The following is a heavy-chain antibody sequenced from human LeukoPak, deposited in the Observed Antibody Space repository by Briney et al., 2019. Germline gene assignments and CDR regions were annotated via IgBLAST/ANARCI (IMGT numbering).Heavy chain of an antibody. Sequence: PSQTLSLTCTVSGGSISSGGYYCSWIRQHPGKGLEWIGYIYYSGSTYYNPSLKSPLTISVDTSKNQFSLKLSSVTAADTAVYYCASQLAYGDYPLDYWGQGTLVTVSS. CDR2: IYYSGST. J-gene: IGHJ4*02. V-gene: IGHV4-30-4*08. CDR3: ASQLAYGDYPLDY. CDR1: GGSISSGGYY. D-gene: IGHD4-17*01.